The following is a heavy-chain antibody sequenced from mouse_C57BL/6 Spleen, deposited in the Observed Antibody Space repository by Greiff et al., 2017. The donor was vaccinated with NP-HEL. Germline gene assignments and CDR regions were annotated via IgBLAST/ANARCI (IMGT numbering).Heavy chain of an antibody. CDR2: ISSGSSTI. J-gene: IGHJ3*01. CDR3: AGYYGSSPAWFAY. D-gene: IGHD1-1*01. V-gene: IGHV5-17*01. CDR1: GFTFSDYG. Sequence: EVKLVESGGGLVKPGGSLKLSCAASGFTFSDYGMHWVRQAPEKGLEWVAYISSGSSTIYYADTVKGRFTISRDNAKNTLFLQMTSLRSEDTAMYYCAGYYGSSPAWFAYWGQGTLVTVSA.